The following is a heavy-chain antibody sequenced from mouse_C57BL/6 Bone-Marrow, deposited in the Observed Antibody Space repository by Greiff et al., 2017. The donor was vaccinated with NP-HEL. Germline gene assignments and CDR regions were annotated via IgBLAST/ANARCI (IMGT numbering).Heavy chain of an antibody. V-gene: IGHV1-26*01. CDR3: ARGDSSGYGWFAY. D-gene: IGHD3-2*02. CDR2: INPNNGGT. CDR1: GYTFTDYY. Sequence: EVQLQQSGPELVKPGASVKISCKASGYTFTDYYMNWVKQSHGKSLEWIGDINPNNGGTSYNQKFKGKATLTVDKSSSTAYMELRSLTSEDSAVYYCARGDSSGYGWFAYWGQGTLVTVSA. J-gene: IGHJ3*01.